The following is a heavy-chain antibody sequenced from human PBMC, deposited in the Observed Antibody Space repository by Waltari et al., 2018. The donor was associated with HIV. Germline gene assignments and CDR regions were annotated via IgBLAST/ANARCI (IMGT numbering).Heavy chain of an antibody. CDR1: GYTFTGYY. Sequence: QVQLVQSGAEVKKPGASVKVSCKASGYTFTGYYMHWVRQAPGQGLEWMGGNNPNSGGTNYAQKFQGRVTMARDTSISTAYMELSRLRSDDTAVYYCALLWFGEPKGYYYYGMDVWGQGTTVTVSS. J-gene: IGHJ6*02. CDR3: ALLWFGEPKGYYYYGMDV. CDR2: NNPNSGGT. V-gene: IGHV1-2*02. D-gene: IGHD3-10*01.